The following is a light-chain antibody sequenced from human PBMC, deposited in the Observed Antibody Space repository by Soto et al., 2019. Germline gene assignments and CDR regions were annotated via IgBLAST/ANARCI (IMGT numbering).Light chain of an antibody. J-gene: IGLJ3*02. CDR1: SSNIGGNA. CDR3: AVWDDSLIGWV. CDR2: SNS. V-gene: IGLV1-44*01. Sequence: QSVVTQPPSVSGTPGQRVTISCSGSSSNIGGNAVNWYQQLPGTAPKLLIYSNSQRPSGVPDRFSGSKSGTSASLALSGLQSEDEADYYCAVWDDSLIGWVFGGGTKVTVL.